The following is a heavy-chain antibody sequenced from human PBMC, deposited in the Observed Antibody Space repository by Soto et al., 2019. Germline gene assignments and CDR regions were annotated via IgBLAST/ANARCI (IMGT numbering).Heavy chain of an antibody. CDR1: GGSFSGYY. CDR2: INHSGST. J-gene: IGHJ4*02. V-gene: IGHV4-34*01. Sequence: SETLSLTCAVYGGSFSGYYWSWIRQPPGKGLEWIGEINHSGSTNYNPSLKSRVTISVDTSKNQFSLKLSSVTAADTAVYYCRGARSSSWYVWGVESDYWGQGTLVTVSS. D-gene: IGHD6-13*01. CDR3: RGARSSSWYVWGVESDY.